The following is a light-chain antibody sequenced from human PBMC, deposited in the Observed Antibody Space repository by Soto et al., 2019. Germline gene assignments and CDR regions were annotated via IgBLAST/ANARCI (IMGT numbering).Light chain of an antibody. V-gene: IGLV1-51*01. CDR1: GSNIGGNS. Sequence: QAGLTQPPSVSAAPGQKVTISCSGRGSNIGGNSVSWYQQLPWTAPKLLIYDDNKRPSGIPDLFSGSKSGTSATLGITGFQTADEADYYCGSWDSSLSAYVFGTGTKVTVL. J-gene: IGLJ1*01. CDR3: GSWDSSLSAYV. CDR2: DDN.